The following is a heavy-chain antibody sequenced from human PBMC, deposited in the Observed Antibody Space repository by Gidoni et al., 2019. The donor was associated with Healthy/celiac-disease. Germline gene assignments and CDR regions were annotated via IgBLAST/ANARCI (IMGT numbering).Heavy chain of an antibody. CDR3: AKDRSIAAAGTVY. D-gene: IGHD6-13*01. CDR1: GFTLSSYG. Sequence: QVQLVASGGGVVQPGRSLRLSCAASGFTLSSYGMHWVRQAPGKGLEWVAVISYDGSNKYYADSVKGRFTISRDNSKNTLYLQMNSLRAEDTAVYYCAKDRSIAAAGTVYWGQGTLVTVSS. V-gene: IGHV3-30*18. CDR2: ISYDGSNK. J-gene: IGHJ4*02.